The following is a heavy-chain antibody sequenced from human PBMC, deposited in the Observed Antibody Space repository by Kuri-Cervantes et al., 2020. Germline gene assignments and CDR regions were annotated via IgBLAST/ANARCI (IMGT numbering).Heavy chain of an antibody. J-gene: IGHJ4*02. CDR2: ISAYNGNT. V-gene: IGHV1-18*04. D-gene: IGHD2-21*02. Sequence: ASVKVSCKASGYTFTSYYMHWVRQAPGQGLEWMGWISAYNGNTNYAQKFQGRVTMTTDTSTSTAYMELRSLRSDDTAVYYCARDGGDWFDYWGQGTLVTVSS. CDR3: ARDGGDWFDY. CDR1: GYTFTSYY.